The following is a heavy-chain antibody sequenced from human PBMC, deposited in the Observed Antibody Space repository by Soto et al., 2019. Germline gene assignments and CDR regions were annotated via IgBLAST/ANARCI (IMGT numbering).Heavy chain of an antibody. CDR3: ARGRRFGYSIKYDYGMDV. Sequence: QVQLQESGPGLVKPSQTLSLTCTVSGGSISSGGYYWSWIRQHPGKGLEWIGYIYDSGSTYYNPSLKSRVTISLATSKNQFSLKLSSVTAADTAVYYCARGRRFGYSIKYDYGMDVWGQGTTVTVSS. V-gene: IGHV4-31*03. CDR1: GGSISSGGYY. J-gene: IGHJ6*02. CDR2: IYDSGST. D-gene: IGHD4-4*01.